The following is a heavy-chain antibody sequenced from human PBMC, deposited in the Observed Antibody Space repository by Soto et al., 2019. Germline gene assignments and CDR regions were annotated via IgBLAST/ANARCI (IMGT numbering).Heavy chain of an antibody. V-gene: IGHV4-59*01. D-gene: IGHD2-21*01. CDR3: ARESTLPHSINWFDP. J-gene: IGHJ5*02. Sequence: QVQLQESGPGLVKPSETLSLTCTVSGGSISSYYWSWIRQPPGKGLEWIGYIYYSGSTNYNPSLKSRDTISVDTSKNQFSLKLSSVTAADTAVYYCARESTLPHSINWFDPWGQGTLVTVSS. CDR1: GGSISSYY. CDR2: IYYSGST.